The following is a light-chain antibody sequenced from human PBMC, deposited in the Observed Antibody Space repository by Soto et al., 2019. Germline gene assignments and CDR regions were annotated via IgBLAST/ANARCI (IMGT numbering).Light chain of an antibody. Sequence: EIVLTQSPGTLSLSPGERATLSCRASQSVSSSYLAWYQQKPGQAPRLLIYGASSRATGIPDRFSSSGSGTDFTLSISRLEPEDFAVYYCQQYGLTFGGGTKVEIQ. J-gene: IGKJ4*01. CDR3: QQYGLT. CDR2: GAS. V-gene: IGKV3-20*01. CDR1: QSVSSSY.